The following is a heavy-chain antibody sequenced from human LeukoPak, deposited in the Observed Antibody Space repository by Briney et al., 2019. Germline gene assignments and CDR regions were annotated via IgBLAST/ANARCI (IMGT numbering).Heavy chain of an antibody. J-gene: IGHJ6*03. CDR2: INHSGST. CDR1: GGSFSGYY. D-gene: IGHD2/OR15-2a*01. CDR3: ARVYDYDYYMDV. V-gene: IGHV4-34*01. Sequence: PSETLSLTCAVYGGSFSGYYWSWIRQPPGKGLEWIGEINHSGSTNYNPSLKSRVTMSVDTSKNQFSLKLSSVTAADTAVYYCARVYDYDYYMDVWGKGTTVTVSS.